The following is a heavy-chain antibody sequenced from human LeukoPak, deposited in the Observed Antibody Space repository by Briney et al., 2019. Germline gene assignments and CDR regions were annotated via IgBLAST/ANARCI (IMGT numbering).Heavy chain of an antibody. CDR1: GFTFSSYA. J-gene: IGHJ4*02. D-gene: IGHD2-2*01. CDR2: ISGSGSST. Sequence: GGSLRLSCAASGFTFSSYAMSWVRQAPGKGLEWVSAISGSGSSTYYADSVKGRFTISRDNSNNTLYLQMNSLRAEDTAVYCCAKSKSGCSSTSCYAISFDYWGQGTLVTVSS. CDR3: AKSKSGCSSTSCYAISFDY. V-gene: IGHV3-23*01.